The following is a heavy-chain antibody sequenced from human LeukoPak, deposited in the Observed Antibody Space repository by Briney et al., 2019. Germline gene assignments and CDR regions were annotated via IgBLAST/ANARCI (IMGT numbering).Heavy chain of an antibody. D-gene: IGHD3-22*01. CDR1: GFTFSSYE. CDR2: ISSSGGTT. CDR3: GRERDYYDSSGYYRSKQFDY. Sequence: PGGSLRLSCAVSGFTFSSYEMNWVRQAPGKGLEWVSYISSSGGTTYYVDSVKGRFTISRDNARNSLYLQMNGLRAEDTAVYYCGRERDYYDSSGYYRSKQFDYWGQGTLVTVSS. J-gene: IGHJ4*02. V-gene: IGHV3-48*03.